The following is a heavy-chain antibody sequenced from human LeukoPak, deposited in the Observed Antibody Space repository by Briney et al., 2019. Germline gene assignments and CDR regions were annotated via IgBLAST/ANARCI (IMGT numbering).Heavy chain of an antibody. CDR2: IYHSGST. CDR3: ARGLSLSPGYYYYGMDV. J-gene: IGHJ6*02. Sequence: SGTLSLTCAVSGDSISSSNWWSWVRQPPGKGLEWIGEIYHSGSTNYNPSLPSRVAISVDKSNNQLSLEVSSVTAADTAVYYCARGLSLSPGYYYYGMDVWGQGTTVAVSS. CDR1: GDSISSSNW. V-gene: IGHV4-4*02. D-gene: IGHD5/OR15-5a*01.